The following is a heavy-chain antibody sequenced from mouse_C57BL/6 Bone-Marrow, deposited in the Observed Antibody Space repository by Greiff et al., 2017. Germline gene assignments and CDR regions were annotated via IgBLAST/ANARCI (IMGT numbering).Heavy chain of an antibody. J-gene: IGHJ1*03. V-gene: IGHV1-69*01. CDR3: AREDDGYHWYFDV. D-gene: IGHD2-3*01. CDR1: GYTFTSYW. CDR2: IDPSDSYT. Sequence: VQLQQPGAELVMPGASVKLSCKASGYTFTSYWMHWVKQRPGQGLEWIGEIDPSDSYTNYNQKFKGKSTLTVDKSSSTAYMQLSSLTSEDSAVYYCAREDDGYHWYFDVGGTGTTVTVSS.